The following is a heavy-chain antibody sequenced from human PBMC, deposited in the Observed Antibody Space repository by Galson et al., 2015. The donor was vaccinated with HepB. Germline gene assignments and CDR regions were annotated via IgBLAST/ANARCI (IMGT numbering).Heavy chain of an antibody. J-gene: IGHJ4*02. CDR2: IYYTGSA. CDR3: ARWSYDIVGGHSFDY. CDR1: GGSISRYY. D-gene: IGHD2-21*02. V-gene: IGHV4-59*01. Sequence: ETLSLTCSVFGGSISRYYWSWVRQPPGSRPEWIGFIYYTGSANYNPFFESRVTMSVDTSKKQFSLKLTSLTAADTATYYCARWSYDIVGGHSFDYWGQGIPVIVSS.